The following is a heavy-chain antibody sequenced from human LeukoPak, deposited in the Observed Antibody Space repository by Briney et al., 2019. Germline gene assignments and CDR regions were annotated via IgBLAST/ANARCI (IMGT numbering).Heavy chain of an antibody. D-gene: IGHD5-18*01. CDR3: AREYSYGYFDY. J-gene: IGHJ4*02. CDR1: GGSVSSGSYY. Sequence: SETPSLTCTVSGGSVSSGSYYWSWIRQPPGKGLEWIGYIYYSGSTNYNPSLKSRATISVDTSKNHFSLKLSSVTAADTAMYYCAREYSYGYFDYWGQGTLVTVSS. CDR2: IYYSGST. V-gene: IGHV4-61*03.